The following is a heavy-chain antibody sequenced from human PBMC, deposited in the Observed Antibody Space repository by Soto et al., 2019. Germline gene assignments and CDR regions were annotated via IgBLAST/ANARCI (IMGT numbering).Heavy chain of an antibody. J-gene: IGHJ6*02. V-gene: IGHV1-69*01. D-gene: IGHD1-26*01. CDR2: IVPMLGTP. CDR1: GGTFDNFI. CDR3: ARNGTYSSSLSQYSGMDV. Sequence: QVQLVQSGAEVKEPGSSVRVSCKASGGTFDNFIMNWVRQTPGQGLEWMGGIVPMLGTPTYAEKFKGRVTISATGSPSTMYSAVTRLRSADTAIYYCARNGTYSSSLSQYSGMDVWCQGTTVTGSS.